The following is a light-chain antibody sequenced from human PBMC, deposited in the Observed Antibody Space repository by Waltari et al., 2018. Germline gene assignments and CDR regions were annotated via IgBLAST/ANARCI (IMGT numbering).Light chain of an antibody. CDR2: DVS. Sequence: QSALTQPRSVSGSPGQSVTLSCTGTTRDVGGYLYVTWFQQHPGKAPTLIIYDVSERPSGVPDRFSGSKSDNTASLTISGLQAEDEADYYCCSYAGSYTYVFGSGTKVTVL. J-gene: IGLJ1*01. CDR3: CSYAGSYTYV. CDR1: TRDVGGYLY. V-gene: IGLV2-11*01.